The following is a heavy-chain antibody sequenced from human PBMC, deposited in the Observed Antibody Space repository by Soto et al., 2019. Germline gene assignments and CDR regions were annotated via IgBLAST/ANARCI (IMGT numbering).Heavy chain of an antibody. CDR3: ARVQDYDFWGTAHV. V-gene: IGHV3-30-3*01. D-gene: IGHD3-3*01. J-gene: IGHJ6*02. Sequence: QVQLVESGGGVVQPGRSLRLSCAASGFTFSSYAMHWVRQAPGTGLEWVAVISYDGSNKYYADSVKGRFTISRDNSKTPLYLQMNSLTAEDTAVYYCARVQDYDFWGTAHVWGQGTTVTVSS. CDR1: GFTFSSYA. CDR2: ISYDGSNK.